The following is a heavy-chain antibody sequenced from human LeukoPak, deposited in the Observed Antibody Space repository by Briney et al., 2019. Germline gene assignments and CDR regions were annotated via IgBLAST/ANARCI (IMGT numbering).Heavy chain of an antibody. J-gene: IGHJ5*02. V-gene: IGHV1-2*02. CDR1: GYTFSDYY. CDR3: AGPLGSLKEYWWFDP. CDR2: INPKSGVT. Sequence: GASVKVSCTASGYTFSDYYIHWLRQAPGQGLEWMGWINPKSGVTNFAQYFQGRVTMTRDTSSTTVYMELTRLRSDDTAVYYCAGPLGSLKEYWWFDPWGQGTLVTVSS. D-gene: IGHD2/OR15-2a*01.